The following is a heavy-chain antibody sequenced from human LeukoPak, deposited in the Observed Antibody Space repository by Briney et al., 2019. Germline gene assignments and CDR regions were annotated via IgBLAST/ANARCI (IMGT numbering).Heavy chain of an antibody. V-gene: IGHV4-34*01. CDR1: GGSFSGYY. CDR2: INHSGST. CDR3: ARVHKTMAYFDY. J-gene: IGHJ4*02. Sequence: PSETLSLTCAVYGGSFSGYYWSWIRQPPGKGLEWIGEINHSGSTNYNPSLTSRVTISVDTSKNQFSLKLSSVTAADTAIYYCARVHKTMAYFDYWGQGTLVTVSS. D-gene: IGHD4/OR15-4a*01.